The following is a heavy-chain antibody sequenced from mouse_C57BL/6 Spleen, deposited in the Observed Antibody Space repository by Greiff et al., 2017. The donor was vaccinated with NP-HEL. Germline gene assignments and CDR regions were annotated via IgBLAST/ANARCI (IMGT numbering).Heavy chain of an antibody. CDR3: ARLAFYWYFDV. V-gene: IGHV5-6*01. Sequence: EVQLQESGGDLVKPGGSLKLSCAASGFTFSSYGMSWVRQTPDKRLEWVATISSGGSYTYYPDSLKGRFTISRDNAKNTLYLQMSSLKSEDTAMYYCARLAFYWYFDVWGTGTTVTVSS. J-gene: IGHJ1*03. CDR1: GFTFSSYG. CDR2: ISSGGSYT.